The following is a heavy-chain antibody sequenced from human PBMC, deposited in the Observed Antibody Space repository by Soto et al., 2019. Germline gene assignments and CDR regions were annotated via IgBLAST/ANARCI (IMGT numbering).Heavy chain of an antibody. J-gene: IGHJ4*02. CDR2: INAGSGNT. Sequence: SVKVSCKASGYTFTGFSLHWVRQAPGQRLEWMGWINAGSGNTKYSQKFQGRVTITEDTSANTAYMELSSLTSEDTAVYYCATVQNYSDSSDYYFDYWGQGPLVTVSS. V-gene: IGHV1-3*01. CDR3: ATVQNYSDSSDYYFDY. CDR1: GYTFTGFS. D-gene: IGHD3-22*01.